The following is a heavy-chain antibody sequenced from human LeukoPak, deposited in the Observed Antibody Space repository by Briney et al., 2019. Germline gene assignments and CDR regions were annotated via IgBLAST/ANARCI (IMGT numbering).Heavy chain of an antibody. V-gene: IGHV4-4*02. CDR1: GGSISSSNW. Sequence: PSGTLSLTCAVSGGSISSSNWWRWVRQPPGQGLEWIGEIYHSGSTNYNPSLKSRVTISVDKSKNQFSLKLSSVTAADTAVYYCARGTDYSNLHFDHWGQGTLVTVSS. J-gene: IGHJ4*02. D-gene: IGHD4-11*01. CDR3: ARGTDYSNLHFDH. CDR2: IYHSGST.